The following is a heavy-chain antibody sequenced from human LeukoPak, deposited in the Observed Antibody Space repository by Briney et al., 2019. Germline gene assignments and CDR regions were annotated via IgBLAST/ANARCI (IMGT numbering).Heavy chain of an antibody. V-gene: IGHV3-23*01. J-gene: IGHJ4*02. Sequence: PGGSLRLSCAASGFTFSIYAMSSVRQAPGRGLEWVAGIGADGANTTTADSVRGWFTISRDKPKNKLYLQTNSLRAEDTAVYYCAKDYASGLTGYFDYWGQGTLVIVSS. CDR3: AKDYASGLTGYFDY. CDR2: IGADGANT. CDR1: GFTFSIYA. D-gene: IGHD3-9*01.